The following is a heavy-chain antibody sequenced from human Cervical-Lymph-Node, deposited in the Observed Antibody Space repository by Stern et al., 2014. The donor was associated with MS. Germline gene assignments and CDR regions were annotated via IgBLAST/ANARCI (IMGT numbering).Heavy chain of an antibody. CDR2: INPSGGST. CDR3: ARVYRSVDTDYYYGMDV. CDR1: GYTFTSYY. D-gene: IGHD5-18*01. V-gene: IGHV1-46*01. Sequence: QVQLVQSGAEVKKPGASVKVSCKASGYTFTSYYMHWVRQAPGQGLEWMGIINPSGGSTSYAQKFQGRVTMTRDTSTSTVYMELGSLRSEDTAVYYCARVYRSVDTDYYYGMDVWGQGTTVTVSS. J-gene: IGHJ6*02.